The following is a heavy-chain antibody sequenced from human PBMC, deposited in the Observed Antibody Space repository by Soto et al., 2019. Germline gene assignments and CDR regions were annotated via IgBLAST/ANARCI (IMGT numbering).Heavy chain of an antibody. V-gene: IGHV3-23*01. D-gene: IGHD4-17*01. CDR3: AKDTAADDYGDYGMDV. CDR2: SGSGGRT. CDR1: GSTFRSYA. Sequence: GSLLLSCSASGSTFRSYAMTGVRQAPGEGLEWVSVSGSGGRTNYADSVKGRFTISRDNSKNTLYLHMNSLRADDTAVYYCAKDTAADDYGDYGMDVWGQGTRVTVSS. J-gene: IGHJ6*02.